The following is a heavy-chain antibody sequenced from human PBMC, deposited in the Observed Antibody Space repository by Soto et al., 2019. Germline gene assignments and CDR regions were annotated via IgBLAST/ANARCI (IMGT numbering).Heavy chain of an antibody. V-gene: IGHV3-13*04. CDR3: ARAIGPTLFDY. D-gene: IGHD2-21*01. CDR2: SGTTGDT. J-gene: IGHJ4*02. Sequence: GGSLRLSCSASGFTFRSYDMHWVRQGTGKGLEWVSASGTTGDTYYAGSVKGRFTISRENAKNSLYLQMNSLRAGDTAIYFCARAIGPTLFDYWGQGMLVTVSS. CDR1: GFTFRSYD.